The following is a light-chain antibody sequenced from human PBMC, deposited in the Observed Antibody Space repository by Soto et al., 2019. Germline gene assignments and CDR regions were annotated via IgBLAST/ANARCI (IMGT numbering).Light chain of an antibody. V-gene: IGLV1-44*01. CDR2: TND. J-gene: IGLJ1*01. CDR1: SSNIESNT. Sequence: QSALTQPPSASGTPGQRVTISCSGSSSNIESNTVYWYQQLPGMAPRLLIHTNDRRPSGVPDRFSGSKSGTSASLAISGLQSEDEADYYCLAWDDSLNGNLFGTGTKV. CDR3: LAWDDSLNGNL.